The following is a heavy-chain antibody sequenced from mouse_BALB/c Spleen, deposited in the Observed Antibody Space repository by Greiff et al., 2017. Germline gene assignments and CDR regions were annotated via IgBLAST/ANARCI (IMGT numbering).Heavy chain of an antibody. CDR1: GFTFSSYA. Sequence: EVKVVESGGGLVKPGGSLKLSCAASGFTFSSYAMSWVRQSPEKRLEWVAEISSGGSYTYYPDTVTGRFTISRDNAKNTLYLEMSSLRSEDTAMYYCARGDYGRWYFDVWGAGTTVTVSS. D-gene: IGHD1-1*01. CDR3: ARGDYGRWYFDV. V-gene: IGHV5-9-4*01. CDR2: ISSGGSYT. J-gene: IGHJ1*01.